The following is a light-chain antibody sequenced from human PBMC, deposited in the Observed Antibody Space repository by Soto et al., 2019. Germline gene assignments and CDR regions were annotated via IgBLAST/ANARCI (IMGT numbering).Light chain of an antibody. V-gene: IGKV3-20*01. CDR3: QRYGISPLT. J-gene: IGKJ4*02. CDR1: QSVSSSY. Sequence: EIVLTQSPGTLSLCPGERDTLSSMARQSVSSSYLDWYQQNPCQATWLLIYGASSRDTAIPDRFSGSVYGSEFTLSINSLAAEDLAVDYCQRYGISPLTFDGGTQVEFK. CDR2: GAS.